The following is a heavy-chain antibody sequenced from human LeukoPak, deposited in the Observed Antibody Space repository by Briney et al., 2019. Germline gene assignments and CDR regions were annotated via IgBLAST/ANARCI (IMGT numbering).Heavy chain of an antibody. V-gene: IGHV4-61*02. CDR2: LYTSGNT. J-gene: IGHJ4*02. Sequence: PSETLSLTCTVSGGSISSGSYYWSWIRQPAGKGLEWIGRLYTSGNTKYNPSLKSRVTISVDTSKNQFSLKLSSVTAADTAVYYCARVYAVAGNLDYWGQGTLVTVSS. D-gene: IGHD6-19*01. CDR1: GGSISSGSYY. CDR3: ARVYAVAGNLDY.